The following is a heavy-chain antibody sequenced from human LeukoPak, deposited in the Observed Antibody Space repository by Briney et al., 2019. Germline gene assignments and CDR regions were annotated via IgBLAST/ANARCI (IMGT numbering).Heavy chain of an antibody. CDR3: AKSMEYYYDSSAWDAFDI. CDR2: ISYDGSNK. CDR1: GFTFSSYG. Sequence: LPGGSLRLSCAASGFTFSSYGMHWVRQAPGKGLEWVAVISYDGSNKYYADSVKGRFTISRDNSKSTLYLQMNSLRAEDTAVYYCAKSMEYYYDSSAWDAFDIWGQGTMVTVSS. J-gene: IGHJ3*02. V-gene: IGHV3-30*18. D-gene: IGHD3-22*01.